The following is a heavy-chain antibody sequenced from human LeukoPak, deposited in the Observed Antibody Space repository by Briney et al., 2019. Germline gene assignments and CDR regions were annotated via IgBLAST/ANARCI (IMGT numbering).Heavy chain of an antibody. CDR3: AREPQSVAYPASAFDL. Sequence: SVKVSCKSSGGTFSSYAISWVRQAPGPGLELKGGIIPIFDTANYAQTFQGRVTITADESTTTTYMELSIQRPRATALDFCAREPQSVAYPASAFDLWGQGTMVTVSS. D-gene: IGHD6-19*01. J-gene: IGHJ3*01. CDR1: GGTFSSYA. CDR2: IIPIFDTA. V-gene: IGHV1-69*13.